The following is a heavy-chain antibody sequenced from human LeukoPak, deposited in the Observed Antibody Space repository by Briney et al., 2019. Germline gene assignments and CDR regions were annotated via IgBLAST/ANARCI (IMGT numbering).Heavy chain of an antibody. J-gene: IGHJ4*02. Sequence: PGGSLRLSCAAPGFTFSDYYMSWIRQAPGKGLEWVSYISSSGSTIYYADSVKGRLTISRDNAKNSLFLQMNSLKTEDTAFYYCAKRARSSSGYTTDWGQGILVTVSS. D-gene: IGHD3-22*01. CDR3: AKRARSSSGYTTD. CDR1: GFTFSDYY. V-gene: IGHV3-11*01. CDR2: ISSSGSTI.